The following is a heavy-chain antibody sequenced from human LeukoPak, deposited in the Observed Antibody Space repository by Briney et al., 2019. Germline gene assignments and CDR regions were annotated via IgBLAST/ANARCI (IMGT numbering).Heavy chain of an antibody. V-gene: IGHV3-30*02. Sequence: SVKGRFTISRDNSKNTLFLQMNSLRAEDTAVYYCAKVFSAVAVAATPPHWGQGTLVTVSS. J-gene: IGHJ4*02. CDR3: AKVFSAVAVAATPPH. D-gene: IGHD2-15*01.